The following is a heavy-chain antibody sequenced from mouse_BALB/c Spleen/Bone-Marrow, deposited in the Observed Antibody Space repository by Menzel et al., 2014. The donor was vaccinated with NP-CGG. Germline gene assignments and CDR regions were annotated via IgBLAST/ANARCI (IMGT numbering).Heavy chain of an antibody. CDR1: GFSLTSYA. CDR3: ARRGSYYAMDY. V-gene: IGHV2-6-1*01. CDR2: IWSDGST. J-gene: IGHJ4*01. Sequence: QVQLKQSGPGLVTPSQSLSITCTISGFSLTSYAVHWVRQPPGKSLEWLVVIWSDGSTTYNYALKSRLSISKDNAKSHIFLKMNSLKTEDTAMYYCARRGSYYAMDYWGQGTSVTGSS.